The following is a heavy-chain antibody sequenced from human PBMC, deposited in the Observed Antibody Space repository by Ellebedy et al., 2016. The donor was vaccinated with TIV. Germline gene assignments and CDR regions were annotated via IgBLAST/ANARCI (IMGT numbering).Heavy chain of an antibody. CDR1: GFSLRNTRMG. CDR3: ARGVGFGGNSDY. Sequence: SGPTLVKPTETLTLTCTVSGFSLRNTRMGVSWIRQPPGKALEWLAHIFSNDEKSYSTSLKSRLTISKDTSKNQVVLTMTNMEPVDTATYYCARGVGFGGNSDYWGQGTLVTVSS. J-gene: IGHJ4*02. V-gene: IGHV2-26*01. D-gene: IGHD3-10*01. CDR2: IFSNDEK.